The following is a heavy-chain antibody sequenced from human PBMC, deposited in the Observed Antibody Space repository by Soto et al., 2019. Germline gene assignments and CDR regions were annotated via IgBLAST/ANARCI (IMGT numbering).Heavy chain of an antibody. CDR1: GFTFSSYA. J-gene: IGHJ4*02. CDR3: AKIMIRYSSSWAFDY. D-gene: IGHD6-13*01. V-gene: IGHV3-23*01. Sequence: PGGSLRLSCAASGFTFSSYAMSWVRQAPGKGLEWVSAISGSGGSTYYADSVKGRFTISRDNSKNTLYLQMNSLRAEDTAVYYCAKIMIRYSSSWAFDYWGQGTLVTVYS. CDR2: ISGSGGST.